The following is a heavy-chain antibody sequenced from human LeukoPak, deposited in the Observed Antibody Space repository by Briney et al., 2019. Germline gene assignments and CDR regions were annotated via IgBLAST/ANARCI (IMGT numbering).Heavy chain of an antibody. V-gene: IGHV4-59*01. J-gene: IGHJ4*02. CDR1: GGSISSYY. D-gene: IGHD5-18*01. CDR3: AREGYSYGYGQNRGAFDY. CDR2: IYYSGST. Sequence: SETLSFTCTVSGGSISSYYWSWIRQPPGKGLEWIVYIYYSGSTNYNPSLKSRVTISVDTSKNQFSLKLSSVTAADTAVYYCAREGYSYGYGQNRGAFDYWGQGTLVTVSS.